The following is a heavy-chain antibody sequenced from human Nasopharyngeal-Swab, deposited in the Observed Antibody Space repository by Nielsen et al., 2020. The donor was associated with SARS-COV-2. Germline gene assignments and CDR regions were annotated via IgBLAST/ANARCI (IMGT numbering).Heavy chain of an antibody. J-gene: IGHJ6*03. V-gene: IGHV3-23*01. Sequence: VRQAPGKGLEWVSGFSPSGLTTYDADSVKGLFTISRDNANYTLYLQMNSLRAEDTAVYYFATLDYGDYAHYYYMDVWGKGTSVTVSS. D-gene: IGHD4-17*01. CDR2: FSPSGLTT. CDR3: ATLDYGDYAHYYYMDV.